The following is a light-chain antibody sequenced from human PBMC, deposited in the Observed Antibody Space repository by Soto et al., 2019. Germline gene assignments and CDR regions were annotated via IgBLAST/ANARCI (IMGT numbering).Light chain of an antibody. Sequence: EIVMTQSPATLSVSPGERATLSCRASQSVSSNLAWYQQKPGQAPSLLIYDISARATGIPTRFSGSGSGTDFTLTISRLEPEDFAVYYCQQYGNAPFTFGPGT. CDR2: DIS. CDR1: QSVSSN. J-gene: IGKJ3*01. V-gene: IGKV3D-15*01. CDR3: QQYGNAPFT.